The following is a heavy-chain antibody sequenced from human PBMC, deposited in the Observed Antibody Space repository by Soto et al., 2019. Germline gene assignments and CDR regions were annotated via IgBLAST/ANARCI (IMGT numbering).Heavy chain of an antibody. J-gene: IGHJ6*02. D-gene: IGHD4-17*01. CDR1: GGSISSSSYY. CDR3: ARLRTKNYYYYYGMDV. V-gene: IGHV4-39*01. Sequence: PSETLSLTCTVSGGSISSSSYYWGWIRQPPGKGLEWIGSIYYSGSTYYNPSLKSRVTISVDTSKNQFSLKLSSVTAADTAVYYCARLRTKNYYYYYGMDVWGQGTTVTVS. CDR2: IYYSGST.